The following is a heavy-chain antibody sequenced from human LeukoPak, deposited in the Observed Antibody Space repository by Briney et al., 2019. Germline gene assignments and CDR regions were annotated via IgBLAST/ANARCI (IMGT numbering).Heavy chain of an antibody. CDR2: VDGGGSST. CDR1: GFTFSNHW. CDR3: ARGPGSSGGAYVGDY. V-gene: IGHV3-74*01. Sequence: GGSLRLSCVASGFTFSNHWMHWVRQVPGKGLVWVSRVDGGGSSTSYADSVKGRFSISRDNGENTLYLQMNSLRVEDTAVYYCARGPGSSGGAYVGDYWGHGTLVTVSS. D-gene: IGHD3-22*01. J-gene: IGHJ4*01.